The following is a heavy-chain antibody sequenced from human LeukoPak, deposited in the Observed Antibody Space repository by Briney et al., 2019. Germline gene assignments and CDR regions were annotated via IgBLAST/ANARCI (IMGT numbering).Heavy chain of an antibody. CDR3: AKDWAYYYDSSGFDDAFDI. J-gene: IGHJ3*02. V-gene: IGHV3-30*18. Sequence: GGSLRLSCAASGFTFSSYGMHWVRQAPGKGLEWVAVISYDGSNKYYADSVKGRFTISRDNSKNTLYLQMNSLRAEDTAVYYCAKDWAYYYDSSGFDDAFDIWGQGTIVTVSS. CDR1: GFTFSSYG. D-gene: IGHD3-22*01. CDR2: ISYDGSNK.